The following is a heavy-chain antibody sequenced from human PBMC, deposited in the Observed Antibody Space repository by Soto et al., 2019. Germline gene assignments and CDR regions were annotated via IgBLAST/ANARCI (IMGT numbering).Heavy chain of an antibody. V-gene: IGHV1-2*02. D-gene: IGHD2-2*02. CDR2: INPNSGGT. CDR3: ARETLVVVPAAIIKQGYYYGMDV. J-gene: IGHJ6*02. Sequence: ASVKVSCKASGYTFTGYYMHWVRQAPGQGLEWMGWINPNSGGTNYAQKFQGRVTMTRDTSISTAYMELSRLRSDDTAVYYCARETLVVVPAAIIKQGYYYGMDVWGQGTKVTVYS. CDR1: GYTFTGYY.